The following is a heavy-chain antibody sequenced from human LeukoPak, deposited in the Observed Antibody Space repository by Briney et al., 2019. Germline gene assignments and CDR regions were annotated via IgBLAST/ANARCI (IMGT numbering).Heavy chain of an antibody. CDR3: AKKAQYDGHYPLDY. CDR1: GFTFRTYG. D-gene: IGHD4/OR15-4a*01. V-gene: IGHV3-33*03. J-gene: IGHJ4*02. CDR2: IWYDGSDK. Sequence: PGRSLRLSCAASGFTFRTYGMHWVRQAPGKGLEWVAVIWYDGSDKYHADSVKGRFTISRDTSKNTLYLQMNSLRAEDTALYFCAKKAQYDGHYPLDYWGQGTLVTVSA.